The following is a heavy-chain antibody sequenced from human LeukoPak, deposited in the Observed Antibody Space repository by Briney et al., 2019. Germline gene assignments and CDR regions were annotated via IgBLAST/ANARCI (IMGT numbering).Heavy chain of an antibody. V-gene: IGHV3-9*01. CDR1: GFTFDDYA. D-gene: IGHD1-14*01. CDR2: ISWNSGSI. Sequence: PGGSLRLSCAASGFTFDDYAMHWVRQAPGKGLEWVSGISWNSGSIGYADSVKGRFTISRDNAKNSLYLQMNSLRAEDTALYYCAKDMRYNRNSFDYWGQGTLVTVSS. J-gene: IGHJ4*02. CDR3: AKDMRYNRNSFDY.